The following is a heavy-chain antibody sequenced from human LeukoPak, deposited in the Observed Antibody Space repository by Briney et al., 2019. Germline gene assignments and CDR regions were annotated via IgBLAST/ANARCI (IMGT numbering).Heavy chain of an antibody. CDR2: ISYSGNT. Sequence: PSQTLSLTCTVSGGSISSGGYYWSWIRQHPGKGLEWIGYISYSGNTYYNPSLKSRVTISVDTSKNQFSLKLSSVTAADTAVYYCARLTGYSSSWYPIDYWGQGTLVTVSS. CDR1: GGSISSGGYY. CDR3: ARLTGYSSSWYPIDY. D-gene: IGHD6-13*01. V-gene: IGHV4-31*03. J-gene: IGHJ4*02.